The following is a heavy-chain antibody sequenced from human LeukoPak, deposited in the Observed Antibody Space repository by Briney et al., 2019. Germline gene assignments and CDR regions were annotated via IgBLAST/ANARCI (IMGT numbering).Heavy chain of an antibody. D-gene: IGHD5-12*01. J-gene: IGHJ4*02. CDR1: GGSISSYY. CDR3: ARGRAQNEDQWLLQGY. Sequence: PSETLSLTCTVSGGSISSYYWSWIRQPPGKGLEWIGYIYYSGSTNYNPSLKSRVTISVDTSKNQFSLKLSSVTAADTAVYYCARGRAQNEDQWLLQGYWGQGTLVTISS. V-gene: IGHV4-59*01. CDR2: IYYSGST.